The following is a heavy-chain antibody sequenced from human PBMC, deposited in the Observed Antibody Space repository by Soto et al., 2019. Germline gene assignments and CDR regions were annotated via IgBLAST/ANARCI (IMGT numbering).Heavy chain of an antibody. CDR2: ISYDGSNK. CDR1: GFTFSNYV. J-gene: IGHJ4*02. V-gene: IGHV3-30*18. CDR3: AKEGAVPDDLDH. Sequence: QVQLVESGGGVVQPGRSLRLSCAASGFTFSNYVMHWVRQAPGKGLEWMALISYDGSNKYYADSVKGRFTISRDNSKNTLFLQMNSLRAQDTAVYYCAKEGAVPDDLDHWGQATVITVSS. D-gene: IGHD6-19*01.